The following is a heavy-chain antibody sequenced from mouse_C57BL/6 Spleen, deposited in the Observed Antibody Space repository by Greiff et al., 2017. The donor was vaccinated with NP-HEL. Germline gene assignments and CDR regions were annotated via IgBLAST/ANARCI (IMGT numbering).Heavy chain of an antibody. CDR3: ARLGYAMDY. CDR1: GYTFTSYW. D-gene: IGHD4-1*01. CDR2: IDPSDSYT. V-gene: IGHV1-69*01. J-gene: IGHJ4*01. Sequence: QVQLQQPGAELVMPGASVKLSCKASGYTFTSYWMRWVKQRPGQGLEWIGEIDPSDSYTNYNQKFKGKSTLTVDKSSSTAYMQLSSLTSEDSAVYYCARLGYAMDYWGQGTSVTVSS.